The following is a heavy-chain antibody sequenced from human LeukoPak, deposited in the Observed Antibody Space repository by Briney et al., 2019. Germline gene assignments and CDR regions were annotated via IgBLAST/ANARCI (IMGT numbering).Heavy chain of an antibody. CDR2: INAGNGNT. D-gene: IGHD2-2*01. CDR3: VVRYQLPTFDY. J-gene: IGHJ4*02. V-gene: IGHV1-3*01. Sequence: VSVKVSCKASGYTFTSYAMHWVRQAPGQRLEWMGWINAGNGNTKYSQKFQGRVTITRDTSASTAYMELSSLRSEDTAVYYCVVRYQLPTFDYWGQGTLVTVSS. CDR1: GYTFTSYA.